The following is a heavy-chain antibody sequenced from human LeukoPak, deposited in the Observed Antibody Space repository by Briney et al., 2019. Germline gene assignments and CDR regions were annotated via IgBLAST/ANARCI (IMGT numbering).Heavy chain of an antibody. Sequence: SETLSLTCTVSGYSISSGYYWGWIRQPPGKGLEWIGSGSIYYSGNTYYNPSLKSRLTISVDTFNNQFSLKLSSVTAADTAVYYCARQGYYDILTGYLYYFDYWGQGTLVTVSS. CDR3: ARQGYYDILTGYLYYFDY. D-gene: IGHD3-9*01. J-gene: IGHJ4*02. CDR1: GYSISSGYY. CDR2: IYYSGNT. V-gene: IGHV4-38-2*02.